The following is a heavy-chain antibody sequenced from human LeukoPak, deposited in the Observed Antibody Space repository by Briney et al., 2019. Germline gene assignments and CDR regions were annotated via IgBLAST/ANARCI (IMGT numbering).Heavy chain of an antibody. V-gene: IGHV3-21*01. CDR3: ASLSGVWDTGDKKWFDP. J-gene: IGHJ5*02. D-gene: IGHD2-8*02. Sequence: GGSLRLSCIASGFTLSRYIMNWVLQAPGKGLEWVASISNDSRYIYYSDSVKGRFTISRDNAENTVYLQTNSLRVEDTAMYYCASLSGVWDTGDKKWFDPWGQGTLVTVSS. CDR1: GFTLSRYI. CDR2: ISNDSRYI.